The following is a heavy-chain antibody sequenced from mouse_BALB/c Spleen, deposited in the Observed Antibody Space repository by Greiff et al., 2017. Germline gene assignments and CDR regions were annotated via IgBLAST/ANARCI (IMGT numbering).Heavy chain of an antibody. CDR3: AREDYGSSFFAY. D-gene: IGHD1-1*01. CDR1: GYAFSSYW. V-gene: IGHV1-80*01. J-gene: IGHJ3*01. CDR2: IYPGDGDT. Sequence: VKLVESGAELVRPGSSVKISCKASGYAFSSYWMNWVKQRPGQGLEWIGQIYPGDGDTNYNGKFKGKATLTADKSSSTAYMQLSSLTSEDSAVYFCAREDYGSSFFAYWGQGTLVTVSA.